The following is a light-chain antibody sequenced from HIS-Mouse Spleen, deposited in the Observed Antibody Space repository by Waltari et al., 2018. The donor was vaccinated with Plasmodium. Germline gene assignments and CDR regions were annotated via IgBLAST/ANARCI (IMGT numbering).Light chain of an antibody. CDR2: EDS. CDR3: YSTDSSGNHRV. V-gene: IGLV3-10*01. Sequence: SYGLTQPPPVSVSPGQTARITCAGDALPNNYAYWYQQKSGQAPVLFIYEDSKRPSGIPERFSGSSSGTMATLTIRWAQVEDEADYYCYSTDSSGNHRVFGGGTKLTVL. J-gene: IGLJ3*02. CDR1: ALPNNY.